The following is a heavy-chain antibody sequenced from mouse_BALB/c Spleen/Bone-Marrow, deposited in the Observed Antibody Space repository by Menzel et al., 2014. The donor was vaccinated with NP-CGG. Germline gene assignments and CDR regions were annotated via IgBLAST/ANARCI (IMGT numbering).Heavy chain of an antibody. CDR1: GFNIKDTY. CDR2: IDPANGNT. D-gene: IGHD2-3*01. CDR3: ARGLLQYYYAMDY. J-gene: IGHJ4*01. V-gene: IGHV14-3*02. Sequence: VQLQQPGAELVKPGASVKLSCTASGFNIKDTYMHWVKQRPEQGLEWIGRIDPANGNTKYDLKFQGKATITADTSSNTAYLQLSSLTSEDTAVYYCARGLLQYYYAMDYWGQGTSVTVSS.